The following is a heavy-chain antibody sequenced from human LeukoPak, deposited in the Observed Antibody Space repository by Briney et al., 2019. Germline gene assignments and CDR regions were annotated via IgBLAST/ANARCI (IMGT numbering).Heavy chain of an antibody. CDR1: GFTFSSYG. Sequence: QPGGSLRLSCAASGFTFSSYGMHWVRQAPGKGLEWVAVIWYDGSNKDYADSVKGRFTISRDNSKNTMYLQMNSLRAEDTAVYYCARAAYGSSWYPFDHWGQGTLVSVSS. V-gene: IGHV3-33*01. J-gene: IGHJ4*02. D-gene: IGHD6-13*01. CDR2: IWYDGSNK. CDR3: ARAAYGSSWYPFDH.